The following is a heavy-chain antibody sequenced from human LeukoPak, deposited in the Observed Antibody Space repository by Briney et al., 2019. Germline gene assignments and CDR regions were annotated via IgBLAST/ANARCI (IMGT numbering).Heavy chain of an antibody. CDR1: GFSLSGYW. D-gene: IGHD2-8*02. CDR2: IGPDGTGI. J-gene: IGHJ6*02. CDR3: TRVQAGRSGLMDV. V-gene: IGHV3-74*01. Sequence: GGSLRLSCAASGFSLSGYWMHWVRQAPGKRLVWVSRIGPDGTGITYADSVKGRFTISRDIAKNTVYLQMNSLRAEDAALYYCTRVQAGRSGLMDVWGRGTTVTVSS.